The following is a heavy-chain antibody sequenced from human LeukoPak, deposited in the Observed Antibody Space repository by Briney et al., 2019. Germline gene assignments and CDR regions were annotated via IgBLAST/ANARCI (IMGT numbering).Heavy chain of an antibody. V-gene: IGHV1-69*13. J-gene: IGHJ5*02. CDR1: GGTFSSYA. CDR2: IIPMFGTA. CDR3: ARGHSSSWYGDWFDP. Sequence: ASVKVSCKASGGTFSSYAISWVRQAPGQGLEWMGGIIPMFGTANYAEKFQGRVTITADESSSTAYMELSSLISEDTAVYYCARGHSSSWYGDWFDPWGQGTLVTVSS. D-gene: IGHD6-13*01.